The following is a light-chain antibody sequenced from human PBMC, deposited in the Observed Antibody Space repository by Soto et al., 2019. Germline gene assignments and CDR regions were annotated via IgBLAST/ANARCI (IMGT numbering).Light chain of an antibody. CDR1: QSVSTSY. J-gene: IGKJ5*01. CDR2: GTS. V-gene: IGKV3-20*01. CDR3: EQYGSSPPSIT. Sequence: ESVLTQSPGTLSLSPGERATLSCRASQSVSTSYLAWYQQKPGQAPRLLIYGTSNRATGIPDRFTGSGSGTDPTLTISSLEPEDFAVYYCEQYGSSPPSITFGQGTRLEIK.